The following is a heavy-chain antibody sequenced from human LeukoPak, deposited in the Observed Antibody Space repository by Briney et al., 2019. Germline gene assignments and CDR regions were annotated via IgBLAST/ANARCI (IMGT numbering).Heavy chain of an antibody. CDR3: ARDTPITMVRGVILLGYYYGMDV. Sequence: PGGSLRLSCAASGFTFSSYSMNWVRQAPGKGLEWVSYISSSSSTIYYADSVKGRFTISRDNAKNSLYLQMNSLRDEDTAVYYCARDTPITMVRGVILLGYYYGMDVWGQGTTVTVSS. J-gene: IGHJ6*02. CDR2: ISSSSSTI. V-gene: IGHV3-48*02. CDR1: GFTFSSYS. D-gene: IGHD3-10*01.